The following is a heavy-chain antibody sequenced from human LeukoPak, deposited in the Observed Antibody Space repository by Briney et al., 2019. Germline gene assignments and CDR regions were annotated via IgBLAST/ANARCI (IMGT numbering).Heavy chain of an antibody. CDR3: ARDNYGDWGL. V-gene: IGHV3-74*01. D-gene: IGHD4-17*01. CDR1: GFTVSSNY. J-gene: IGHJ3*01. CDR2: INSDGSST. Sequence: GGSLRLSCAASGFTVSSNYMSWVRQAPGKGLVWVSRINSDGSSTSYADSVKGRFTISRDNAKNTLYLQMNSLRAEDTAVYYCARDNYGDWGLWGQGTMVTVSS.